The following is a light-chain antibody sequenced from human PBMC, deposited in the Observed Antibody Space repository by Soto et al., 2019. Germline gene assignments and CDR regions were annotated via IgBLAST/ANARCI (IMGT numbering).Light chain of an antibody. CDR1: QDIRSS. J-gene: IGKJ4*01. CDR3: QQFNSSPFS. V-gene: IGKV1-9*01. Sequence: DIPLTQSPSFLSASVGDRLTITCRASQDIRSSLAWYQQKPGKAPNLLIYTVSTLQSGLPSRFSGSRSGTEFTLTISSLQPEDFATYYCQQFNSSPFSFGGGTKVEI. CDR2: TVS.